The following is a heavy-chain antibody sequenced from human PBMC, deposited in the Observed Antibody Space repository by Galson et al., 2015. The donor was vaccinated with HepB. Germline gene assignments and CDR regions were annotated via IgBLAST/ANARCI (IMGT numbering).Heavy chain of an antibody. CDR1: GGTFSSYT. Sequence: SVKVSCKASGGTFSSYTISWVRQAPGQGLEWMGRIIPILAITNPSLKSRVSISVDTSKNQFSLKMSSVTAADTAVYYCARHLVPWYYDTSGLPVGDPYYGMDVWGQGTTVTISS. J-gene: IGHJ6*02. CDR3: ARHLVPWYYDTSGLPVGDPYYGMDV. CDR2: IIPILAIT. V-gene: IGHV1-69*02. D-gene: IGHD3-22*01.